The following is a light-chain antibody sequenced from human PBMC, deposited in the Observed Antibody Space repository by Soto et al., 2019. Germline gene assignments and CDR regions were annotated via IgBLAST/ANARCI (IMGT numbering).Light chain of an antibody. V-gene: IGLV2-23*02. CDR3: CSYAGTNTYV. J-gene: IGLJ1*01. Sequence: SALTQPASLSGAPRQSISISCPGTSSVVGNFNLVSWYQHHPGKAPKLIIFEVSRRPSGVSNRFSGSKSGNTASLTISGLQTEDEADYHCCSYAGTNTYVFGTGTKVTVL. CDR1: SSVVGNFNL. CDR2: EVS.